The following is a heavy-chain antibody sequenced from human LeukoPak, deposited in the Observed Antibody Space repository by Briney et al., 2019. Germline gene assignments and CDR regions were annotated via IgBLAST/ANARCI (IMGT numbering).Heavy chain of an antibody. D-gene: IGHD6-13*01. CDR1: RGSVRTADYY. CDR2: IYFSGTP. V-gene: IGHV4-39*01. Sequence: SETLSLTCTVSRGSVRTADYYWAWVRQPPGEGLEWLGSIYFSGTPYFNPSLKSRVAVSIDTSKNQFSLKVTSVNASDTAVYFCARTSSWYAGAWFDSWGQGTLVTVSS. CDR3: ARTSSWYAGAWFDS. J-gene: IGHJ5*01.